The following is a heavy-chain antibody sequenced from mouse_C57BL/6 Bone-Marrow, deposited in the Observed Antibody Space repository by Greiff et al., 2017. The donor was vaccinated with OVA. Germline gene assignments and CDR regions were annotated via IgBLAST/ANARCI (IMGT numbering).Heavy chain of an antibody. CDR2: IRNKANNHAT. D-gene: IGHD1-1*01. J-gene: IGHJ4*01. CDR1: GFTFSDAW. Sequence: EVKLVESGGGLVQPGGSMKLSCAASGFTFSDAWMDWVRQSPEKGLEWVAEIRNKANNHATYYAESVKGRFTISRDDSKSSVYLQMNSLRAEDTGIYYCTRITVVATDAMDYWGQGTSVTVSS. V-gene: IGHV6-6*01. CDR3: TRITVVATDAMDY.